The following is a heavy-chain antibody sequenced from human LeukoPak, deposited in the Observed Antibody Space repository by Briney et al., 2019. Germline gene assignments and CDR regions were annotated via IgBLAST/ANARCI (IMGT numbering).Heavy chain of an antibody. V-gene: IGHV1-2*02. Sequence: ASVKVSCKASGYSFTDKYMHWVRQAPGQGLEWMGWINPNSGGTNYAQKFQGRVTMTRDTSISTAYMELSRLRSDDTAVYYCARDEDPMVATIKDYWGQGTLVTVSS. CDR2: INPNSGGT. CDR1: GYSFTDKY. D-gene: IGHD5-12*01. CDR3: ARDEDPMVATIKDY. J-gene: IGHJ4*02.